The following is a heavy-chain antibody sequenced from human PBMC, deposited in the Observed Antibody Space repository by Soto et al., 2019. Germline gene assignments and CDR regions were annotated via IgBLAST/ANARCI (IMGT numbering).Heavy chain of an antibody. CDR3: ANRPFFEWAPYSGLDV. J-gene: IGHJ6*04. CDR1: GGSITGSDW. V-gene: IGHV4-4*02. D-gene: IGHD3-3*02. Sequence: QLQLQESGPGLVKPSATLSLTGAVSGGSITGSDWWPWVRQSPEKGLVWIGEIFHSGNTNYSPSLKSRVTISLDKSANPFAMKVHAVTAADTAIYYCANRPFFEWAPYSGLDVWCAGTTVIVAS. CDR2: IFHSGNT.